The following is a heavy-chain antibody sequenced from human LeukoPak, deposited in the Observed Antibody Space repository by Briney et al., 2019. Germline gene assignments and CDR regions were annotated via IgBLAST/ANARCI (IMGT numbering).Heavy chain of an antibody. D-gene: IGHD6-13*01. CDR1: GYTFSSYG. Sequence: ASVKVSCKASGYTFSSYGISWVRQAPGQGLEWMGWISPYNGNTNYAQNLQGRVTMTTDTSTSTAYMELRSLRSDDTAIYYCARDSPIAAAVPRDWGQGTLVTVSS. J-gene: IGHJ4*02. V-gene: IGHV1-18*01. CDR2: ISPYNGNT. CDR3: ARDSPIAAAVPRD.